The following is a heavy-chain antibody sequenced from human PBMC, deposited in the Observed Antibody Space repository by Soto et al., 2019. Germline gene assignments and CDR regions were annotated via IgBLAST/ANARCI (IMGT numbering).Heavy chain of an antibody. V-gene: IGHV1-18*01. CDR1: GFTFTNYG. Sequence: QVQLVQSGPEMKKPGASVKVSCKGSGFTFTNYGFNWVRQAPGQGLEWVGWVSAANGYTRSAQKFQDRLIMTTDSAKNTAYMEVRGLGPDDTALYYCDKGRSIAVPEGSWGQGTLVIVSS. CDR2: VSAANGYT. J-gene: IGHJ5*02. D-gene: IGHD6-19*01. CDR3: DKGRSIAVPEGS.